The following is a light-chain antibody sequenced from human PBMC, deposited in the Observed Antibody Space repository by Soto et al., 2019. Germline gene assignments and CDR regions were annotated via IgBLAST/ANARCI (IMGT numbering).Light chain of an antibody. CDR2: EAS. Sequence: DIQITQPPSTLSASVGDRVTITSRASQSISDSLARYQQKPGKAPKLLRYEASSLKSGVQSRFSGSRSGTEYTLTISSLQPDDLATYYCQQYNGYWTFGQGTKVEIK. CDR1: QSISDS. CDR3: QQYNGYWT. J-gene: IGKJ1*01. V-gene: IGKV1-5*03.